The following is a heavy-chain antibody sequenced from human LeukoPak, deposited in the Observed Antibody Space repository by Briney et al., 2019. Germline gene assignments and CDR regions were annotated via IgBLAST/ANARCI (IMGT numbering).Heavy chain of an antibody. J-gene: IGHJ4*02. V-gene: IGHV1-2*02. CDR2: INPNSGGT. Sequence: ASVKVSCKASGYTFTGYYMHWVRQAPGQGLEWMGWINPNSGGTNYAQKFQGRVTMTRDTSISTAYMELSRLGSDDTAVYYCARVPLYSSSPWYFDYWGQGTLVTVSS. CDR1: GYTFTGYY. CDR3: ARVPLYSSSPWYFDY. D-gene: IGHD6-13*01.